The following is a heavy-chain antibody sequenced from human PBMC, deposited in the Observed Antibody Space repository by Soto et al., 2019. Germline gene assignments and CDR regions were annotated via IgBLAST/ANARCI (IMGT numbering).Heavy chain of an antibody. V-gene: IGHV1-69*13. CDR1: GGTFSSYA. CDR3: ARFPDYDFWSGFDENENWFDP. CDR2: IIPIFGTA. D-gene: IGHD3-3*01. Sequence: ASVKVSCKVSGGTFSSYAISWVRQAPGQGLEWMGGIIPIFGTANYAQKFQGRVTITADESTSTAYMELSSLRSEDTAVYYCARFPDYDFWSGFDENENWFDPWGQGTLVTVSS. J-gene: IGHJ5*02.